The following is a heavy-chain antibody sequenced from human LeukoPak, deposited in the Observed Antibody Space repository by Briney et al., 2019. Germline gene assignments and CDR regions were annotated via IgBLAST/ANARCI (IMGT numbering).Heavy chain of an antibody. Sequence: ASVKVSCKASGYTFTSYGISWVRQAPGQGLEWMGWISAYNGNTNYAQKLQGRVTMTTDTSTSTAYMELRSLRSDDTAVYYCARAAHYYDSSGYALWGQGTLVTVSS. CDR1: GYTFTSYG. J-gene: IGHJ4*02. CDR3: ARAAHYYDSSGYAL. D-gene: IGHD3-22*01. CDR2: ISAYNGNT. V-gene: IGHV1-18*01.